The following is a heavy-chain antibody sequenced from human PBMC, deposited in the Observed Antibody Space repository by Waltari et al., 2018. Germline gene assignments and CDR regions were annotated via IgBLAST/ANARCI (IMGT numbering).Heavy chain of an antibody. Sequence: QLQLQESGPGLVKPSETLSLTCTVSGCSISSSSYYWGWIRQPPGKGLEWIGSIYYSGSTYYNPSLKSRVTISVDTSKNQFSLKLSSVTAADTAVYYCASRLPSIAVAGLFDYWGQGTLVTVSS. D-gene: IGHD6-19*01. CDR2: IYYSGST. CDR3: ASRLPSIAVAGLFDY. CDR1: GCSISSSSYY. V-gene: IGHV4-39*01. J-gene: IGHJ4*02.